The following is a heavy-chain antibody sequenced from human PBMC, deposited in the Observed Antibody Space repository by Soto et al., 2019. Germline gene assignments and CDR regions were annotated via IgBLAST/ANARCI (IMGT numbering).Heavy chain of an antibody. CDR1: GYSFTSYW. J-gene: IGHJ6*02. CDR2: IYPGDSDT. V-gene: IGHV5-51*01. Sequence: GESLKISCKGSGYSFTSYWIGWVRQMPGKGLEWMGIIYPGDSDTRYSPSFQGQVTISADKSISTAYLQWSSLTASDTAMYYSATNTYSNYERLGGSGGWTPLEGRDVWGQGTTVTVSS. D-gene: IGHD4-4*01. CDR3: ATNTYSNYERLGGSGGWTPLEGRDV.